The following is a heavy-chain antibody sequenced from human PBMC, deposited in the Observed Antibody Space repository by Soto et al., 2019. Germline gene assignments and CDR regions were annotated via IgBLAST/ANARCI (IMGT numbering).Heavy chain of an antibody. CDR2: IYYSGST. D-gene: IGHD3-9*01. Sequence: SEMSLTCTVSGGSISSYYWSWIRQPPGKGLEWIGYIYYSGSTNYNPSLKSRVTISVDTSKNQFSLKLSSVTAADTAVYYCARLGGAYYDILTGQGWFDPWGQGTLVTVSS. V-gene: IGHV4-59*08. CDR3: ARLGGAYYDILTGQGWFDP. J-gene: IGHJ5*02. CDR1: GGSISSYY.